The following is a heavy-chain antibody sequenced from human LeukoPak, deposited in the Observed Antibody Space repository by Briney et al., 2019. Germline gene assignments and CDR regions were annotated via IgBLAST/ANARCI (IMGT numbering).Heavy chain of an antibody. CDR2: INHSGST. J-gene: IGHJ4*02. D-gene: IGHD6-19*01. V-gene: IGHV4-34*01. CDR1: GGSFSGYY. Sequence: PSETLSLTCAVYGGSFSGYYWSWIRQPPGKGLEWIGEINHSGSTNYNPSLKSRVTISVDTSKDQFSLKLSSVTAADTAVYYCARGSGWCDYWGQGSLVTVSS. CDR3: ARGSGWCDY.